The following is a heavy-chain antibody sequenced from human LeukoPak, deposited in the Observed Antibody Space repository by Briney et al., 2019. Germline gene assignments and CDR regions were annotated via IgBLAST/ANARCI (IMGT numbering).Heavy chain of an antibody. V-gene: IGHV3-30-3*01. CDR1: GFTFSSYA. Sequence: PGGSLRLSCAASGFTFSSYAMHCVRQAPGKGLEWVAVISYDGSNKYYADSVKGRFTISRDNSKNTLYLQMNSLRAEDTAVYYCARDRGMYSSSWYDAFDIWGQGTMVTVSS. J-gene: IGHJ3*02. CDR3: ARDRGMYSSSWYDAFDI. D-gene: IGHD6-13*01. CDR2: ISYDGSNK.